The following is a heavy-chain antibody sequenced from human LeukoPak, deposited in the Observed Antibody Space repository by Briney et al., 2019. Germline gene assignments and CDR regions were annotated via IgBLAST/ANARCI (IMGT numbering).Heavy chain of an antibody. CDR2: INPNSGGT. CDR3: AREGPIVGATHLVDY. D-gene: IGHD1-26*01. V-gene: IGHV1-2*02. CDR1: GYTFTDYY. Sequence: ASVKDSCKAYGYTFTDYYMHWVRQAPGQGLEWMGWINPNSGGTNYGQKFQGRVTMTRDTSISTAYMELSRLRSDDTAVYYCAREGPIVGATHLVDYWGQGTLVTVSS. J-gene: IGHJ4*02.